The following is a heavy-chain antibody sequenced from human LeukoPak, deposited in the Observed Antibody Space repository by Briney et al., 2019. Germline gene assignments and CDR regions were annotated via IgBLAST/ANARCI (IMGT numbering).Heavy chain of an antibody. CDR3: ARGFSYDSSGYYYY. CDR2: INPNSGGT. D-gene: IGHD3-22*01. V-gene: IGHV1-2*02. CDR1: GYTFTGYY. Sequence: ASVKVSCKASGYTFTGYYMRWVRQAPGQGLEWMGWINPNSGGTNYAQKFQGRVTMTRDTSISTAYMELSRLRSDDTAVYYCARGFSYDSSGYYYYWGQGTLVTVSS. J-gene: IGHJ4*02.